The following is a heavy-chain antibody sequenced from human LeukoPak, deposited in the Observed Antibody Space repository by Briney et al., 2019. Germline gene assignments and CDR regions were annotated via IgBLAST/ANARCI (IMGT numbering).Heavy chain of an antibody. CDR2: IYSGGST. J-gene: IGHJ4*02. D-gene: IGHD6-19*01. CDR3: ARDTGSSGWHNFDY. V-gene: IGHV3-53*01. Sequence: GGSLRLSCAASGFTVSSNYMSWVRQAPGKGLEWVLVIYSGGSTYYADSVKGRFTISRDNSKNTLYLQMNSLRAEDTAVYYCARDTGSSGWHNFDYWGQGTLVTVSS. CDR1: GFTVSSNY.